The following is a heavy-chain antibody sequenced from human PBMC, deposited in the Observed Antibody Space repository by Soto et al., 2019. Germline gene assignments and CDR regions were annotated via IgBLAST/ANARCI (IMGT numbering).Heavy chain of an antibody. CDR3: ARHIVGAHFDY. CDR2: IYYSGST. J-gene: IGHJ4*02. V-gene: IGHV4-39*01. D-gene: IGHD1-26*01. Sequence: QLQLQESGPGLVKPSETLSLTCTVSGGSISSSSYYWGWIRQPPGKGLEWIGSIYYSGSTYYNPSLKSRVTISVDTSKNQFSLKLSSMTAADTAVYYCARHIVGAHFDYWGQGTLVTVSS. CDR1: GGSISSSSYY.